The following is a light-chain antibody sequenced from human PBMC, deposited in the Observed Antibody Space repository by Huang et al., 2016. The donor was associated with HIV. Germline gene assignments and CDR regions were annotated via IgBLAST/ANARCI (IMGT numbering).Light chain of an antibody. CDR2: KAS. CDR3: QQYNSYSPGT. CDR1: QSVSNW. J-gene: IGKJ1*01. Sequence: DIQMTQSPSTLSASIGDRVTITCRASQSVSNWLAWFQQRPGKAPNLLIYKASNLESGVTSRFSGSGSGTEFTLTISSLQPDDFATYYCQQYNSYSPGTFGQGTKVEIK. V-gene: IGKV1-5*03.